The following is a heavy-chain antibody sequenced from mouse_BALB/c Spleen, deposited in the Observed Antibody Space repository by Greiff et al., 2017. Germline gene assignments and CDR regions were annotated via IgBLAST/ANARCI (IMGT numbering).Heavy chain of an antibody. CDR2: ILPGSGST. CDR3: ARCRIYDGYYGWFAY. V-gene: IGHV1-9*01. J-gene: IGHJ3*01. D-gene: IGHD2-3*01. Sequence: VQLQQSGAELMKPGASVKISCKATGYTFSSYWIEWVKQRPGHGLEWIGEILPGSGSTNYNEKFKGKATFTADTSSNTAYMQLSSLTSEDSAVYYCARCRIYDGYYGWFAYWGQGTLVTVSA. CDR1: GYTFSSYW.